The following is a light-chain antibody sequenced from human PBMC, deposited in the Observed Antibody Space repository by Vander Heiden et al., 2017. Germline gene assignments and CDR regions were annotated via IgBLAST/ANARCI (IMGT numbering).Light chain of an antibody. CDR2: TAS. CDR3: QMDNSAPFT. CDR1: QGIANY. V-gene: IGKV1-27*01. J-gene: IGKJ3*01. Sequence: DIQITQSPSSLSASAGDRVTITCRASQGIANYLAWYQQKPGKVPKLLIYTASTLQSGVPSRFNGSGSGTDFTLTITILQPEDVATYYCQMDNSAPFTFGHGTKVDI.